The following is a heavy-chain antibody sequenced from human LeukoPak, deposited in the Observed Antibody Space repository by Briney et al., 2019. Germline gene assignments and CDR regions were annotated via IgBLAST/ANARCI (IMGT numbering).Heavy chain of an antibody. CDR3: ARERRELFTDAFDI. CDR1: GGTFSSYA. Sequence: SVKVSCKASGGTFSSYAISWVRQAPGQGLEWMGGIIPIFGTANYAQKFQGRVTITADESTSTAYMELNSLRAEDTAVYYCARERRELFTDAFDIWGQGTMVTVSS. V-gene: IGHV1-69*13. J-gene: IGHJ3*02. CDR2: IIPIFGTA. D-gene: IGHD1-26*01.